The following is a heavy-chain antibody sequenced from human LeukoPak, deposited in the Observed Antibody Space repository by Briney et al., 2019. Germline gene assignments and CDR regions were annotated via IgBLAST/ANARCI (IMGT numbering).Heavy chain of an antibody. V-gene: IGHV1-2*02. Sequence: ASVRVSCKASGYTFTGYYMHWVRQAPGQGLEWTGWIDPNSGDTNYAQKFQGRVTMTRDTSIRTAYMELSSLRSDETAVYYCARPQGSGWTNYYGMDVWSQGTTVTVSS. CDR2: IDPNSGDT. CDR3: ARPQGSGWTNYYGMDV. D-gene: IGHD6-19*01. CDR1: GYTFTGYY. J-gene: IGHJ6*02.